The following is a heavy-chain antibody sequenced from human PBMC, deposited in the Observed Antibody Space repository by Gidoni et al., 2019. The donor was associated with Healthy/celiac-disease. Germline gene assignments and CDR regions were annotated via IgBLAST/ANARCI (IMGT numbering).Heavy chain of an antibody. J-gene: IGHJ5*02. V-gene: IGHV1-69*01. CDR2: IIPIFGTA. D-gene: IGHD2-2*01. CDR1: VCTFSSYA. CDR3: ARDPGVAPADGGFDP. Sequence: QVQLLQSGAEVKKPGSSVHVSCKASVCTFSSYAISWVRQAPGQGLEWMGGIIPIFGTAKYAQKCQGRVTITADESTSTAYMELSSLRSEDTAVYDCARDPGVAPADGGFDPWGQGTLVTVSS.